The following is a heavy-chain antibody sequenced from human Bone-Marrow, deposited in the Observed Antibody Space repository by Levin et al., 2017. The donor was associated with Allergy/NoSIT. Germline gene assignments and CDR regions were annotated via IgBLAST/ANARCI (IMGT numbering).Heavy chain of an antibody. J-gene: IGHJ6*02. CDR1: GFTFSDYT. CDR3: KSYLFQDSMAPPGQTQGDTLDV. CDR2: ITSSSSYI. D-gene: IGHD2/OR15-2a*01. V-gene: IGHV3-21*01. Sequence: PGGSLRLSCVASGFTFSDYTLTWVRQAPGKGLEWVSSITSSSSYIFYADSVMGRFTISRDNAKNSVYLQMDSLRAEDTAVYYCKSYLFQDSMAPPGQTQGDTLDVWGQGTTVTVSS.